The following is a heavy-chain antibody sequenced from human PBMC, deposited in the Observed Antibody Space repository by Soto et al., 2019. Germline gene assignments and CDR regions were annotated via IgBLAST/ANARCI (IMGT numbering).Heavy chain of an antibody. V-gene: IGHV1-69*12. Sequence: QVHLVQSGAEVKKPGSSVKVSCKASGGTFSNHAINWVRQAPGQGLEWMGRIIPIFTTTNYAQKFQGRVTITADESXIXSDMELSSLKHDDTAVYYCAREVAADGTFREDVFDIWGQGTLVTVSS. D-gene: IGHD6-13*01. CDR1: GGTFSNHA. J-gene: IGHJ3*02. CDR2: IIPIFTTT. CDR3: AREVAADGTFREDVFDI.